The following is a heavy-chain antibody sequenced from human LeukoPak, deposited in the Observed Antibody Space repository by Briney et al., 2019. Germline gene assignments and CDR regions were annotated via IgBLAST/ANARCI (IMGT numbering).Heavy chain of an antibody. D-gene: IGHD7-27*01. CDR2: IYYTGST. CDR3: ARQRRTGDLG. CDR1: GGSIRSGNCY. Sequence: SETLSLTCTVSGGSIRSGNCYWSWIRQPPGKGLEWIGYIYYTGSTYYNPSLRSRVTISVDTSNNQLSLKLSSVTAADTAVYYCARQRRTGDLGWGQGTLVTVSS. V-gene: IGHV4-30-4*08. J-gene: IGHJ4*02.